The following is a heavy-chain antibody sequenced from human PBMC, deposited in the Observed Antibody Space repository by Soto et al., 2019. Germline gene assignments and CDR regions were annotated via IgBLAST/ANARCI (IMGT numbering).Heavy chain of an antibody. CDR3: ARGGARLDS. J-gene: IGHJ4*02. V-gene: IGHV4-59*11. CDR2: IYFSGST. D-gene: IGHD6-6*01. CDR1: GGSISLHY. Sequence: ASETLSLTCTVSGGSISLHYWSWIRQPPGKGLEWIGYIYFSGSTNYNPSLKSRVTISVDTSKNQFSPKLSSVTAADTAVYFCARGGARLDSWGQGTLVTVSS.